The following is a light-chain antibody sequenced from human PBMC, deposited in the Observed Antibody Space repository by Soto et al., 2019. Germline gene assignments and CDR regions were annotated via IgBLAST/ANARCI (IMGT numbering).Light chain of an antibody. V-gene: IGKV1-39*01. CDR3: QQSYSTPFT. J-gene: IGKJ3*01. CDR1: QTISSY. CDR2: ASS. Sequence: DIQMTQSPSSLSASVGDRVTITCRASQTISSYLNWYQQKPGKAPKLRIFASSSLQRGVPSRVSGSGSGTDFTLTISSLQPADFATYYCQQSYSTPFTFGPGTKVDIK.